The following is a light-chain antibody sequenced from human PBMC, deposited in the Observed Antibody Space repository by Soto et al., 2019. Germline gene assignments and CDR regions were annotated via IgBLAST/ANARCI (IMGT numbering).Light chain of an antibody. J-gene: IGKJ4*01. CDR1: QSVSSN. V-gene: IGKV3-15*01. CDR3: QQYDNWPLT. CDR2: GAS. Sequence: EIVMTQSPATLPVSPRERATLSCRASQSVSSNLAWYQQKPGQAPRFLIYGASTRATGIPARFSGSGSGTEFTLTISSLQSEDFAVYYCQQYDNWPLTFGGGTKVEIK.